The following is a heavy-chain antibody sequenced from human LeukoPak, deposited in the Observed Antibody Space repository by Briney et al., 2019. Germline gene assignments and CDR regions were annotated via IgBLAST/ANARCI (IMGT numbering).Heavy chain of an antibody. D-gene: IGHD3-3*01. CDR1: GFTFDDYA. CDR3: ARDQYDTWSRRGNFDS. V-gene: IGHV3-9*01. CDR2: ISWNSGSI. Sequence: GRSLRLSCAASGFTFDDYAMHWVRQAPGKGLEWVSGISWNSGSIGYVDSVKGRFTTSRDNTKNSLYLQMNSLRVEDTAVFYCARDQYDTWSRRGNFDSWGQGTLVIVSS. J-gene: IGHJ4*02.